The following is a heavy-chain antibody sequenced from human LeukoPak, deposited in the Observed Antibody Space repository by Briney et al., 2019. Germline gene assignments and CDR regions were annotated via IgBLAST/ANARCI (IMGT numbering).Heavy chain of an antibody. Sequence: ASVKVSCKASGYTLTSYGISWVRQAPGQGLEWMGWISAYNGNTNYAQKLQGRVTMTADKPTSTAYMELNRLRFEDTAMYYCARDLGGIAAAVRWFDPWGQGTLVTVSS. CDR2: ISAYNGNT. CDR3: ARDLGGIAAAVRWFDP. J-gene: IGHJ5*02. V-gene: IGHV1-18*01. CDR1: GYTLTSYG. D-gene: IGHD6-13*01.